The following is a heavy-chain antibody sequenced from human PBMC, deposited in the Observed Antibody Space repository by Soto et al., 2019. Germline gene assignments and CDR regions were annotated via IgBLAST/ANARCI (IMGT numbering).Heavy chain of an antibody. Sequence: QVQLVQSGAEVKKPGASVKVSCKASGYTFTSYGISWVRQAPGQGLEWMGGISAYNGNTNYAQKLQGSVTITADTPTITADLGLRSLRSDDTAGYYCARDRGADGMDVWGQGTTVTVSS. J-gene: IGHJ6*02. CDR2: ISAYNGNT. CDR3: ARDRGADGMDV. CDR1: GYTFTSYG. V-gene: IGHV1-18*01.